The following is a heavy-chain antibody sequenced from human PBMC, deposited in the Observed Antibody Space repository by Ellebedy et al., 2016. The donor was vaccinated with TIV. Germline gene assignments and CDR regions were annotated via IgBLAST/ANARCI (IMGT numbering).Heavy chain of an antibody. Sequence: SETLSPTXTVPGDSISSGAHYWAWIRQRPGQGLEWIGYIYYNGSTTYTPSLTSRVTIAVDTSKNQFSLKVTSMTAADTAVYYCARICSGNLSKWFDPWGQGTLITVSS. D-gene: IGHD2-15*01. CDR2: IYYNGST. V-gene: IGHV4-31*03. J-gene: IGHJ5*02. CDR1: GDSISSGAHY. CDR3: ARICSGNLSKWFDP.